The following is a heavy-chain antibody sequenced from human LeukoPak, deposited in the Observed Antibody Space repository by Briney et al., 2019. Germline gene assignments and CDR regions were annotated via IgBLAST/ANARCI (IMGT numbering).Heavy chain of an antibody. CDR2: ISAYNGNT. D-gene: IGHD6-19*01. CDR3: ARDSGAVAGTGWGGPDFDY. CDR1: GYTFTSYG. V-gene: IGHV1-18*04. Sequence: ASVKVSCKASGYTFTSYGISWVRQAPGQGLEWMGWISAYNGNTNYAQKLQGRVTMTTDTSTSTAYMELRSLRSDDTAVYYCARDSGAVAGTGWGGPDFDYWGQGTLVTVSS. J-gene: IGHJ4*02.